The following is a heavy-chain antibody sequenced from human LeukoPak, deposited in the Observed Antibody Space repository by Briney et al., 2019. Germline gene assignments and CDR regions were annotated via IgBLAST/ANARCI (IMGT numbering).Heavy chain of an antibody. V-gene: IGHV3-11*01. CDR3: AITYSSSWYEYFQH. Sequence: GGSLRLPCAASGFTFSDYYMSWIRQALGKGLEWVSYISSSGSTIYYADSVKGRFTISRDNAKNSLYLQMNSLRAEDTAVYYCAITYSSSWYEYFQHWGQGTLVTVSS. J-gene: IGHJ1*01. CDR2: ISSSGSTI. CDR1: GFTFSDYY. D-gene: IGHD6-13*01.